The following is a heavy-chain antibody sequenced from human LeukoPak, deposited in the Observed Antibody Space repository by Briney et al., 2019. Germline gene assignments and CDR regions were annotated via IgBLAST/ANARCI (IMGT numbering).Heavy chain of an antibody. D-gene: IGHD6-19*01. CDR2: ISGSDDAT. CDR3: AKSRSVADSFDV. V-gene: IGHV3-23*01. Sequence: GGSLRLSCAASGFSVSSYAMSWVRQAPGKGLEWVSAISGSDDATYHADSVKGRFTISRDRSKNTLYLEMNGLRAEDTAVYHCAKSRSVADSFDVWGHGAMVTVSS. CDR1: GFSVSSYA. J-gene: IGHJ3*01.